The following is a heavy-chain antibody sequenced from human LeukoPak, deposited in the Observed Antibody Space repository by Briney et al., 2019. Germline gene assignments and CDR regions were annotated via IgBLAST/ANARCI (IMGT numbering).Heavy chain of an antibody. D-gene: IGHD6-19*01. J-gene: IGHJ4*02. CDR2: IYHSGST. V-gene: IGHV4-4*02. CDR3: ARVEEAVAGTVRSRPYDY. Sequence: SGTLSLTCAVSGGSISSSNWWSWVRQPPGKGLEWIGEIYHSGSTNYNPSLKSRVTISVDKSKNQFSLKLSSVTAADTAVYYCARVEEAVAGTVRSRPYDYWGQGTLVTVSS. CDR1: GGSISSSNW.